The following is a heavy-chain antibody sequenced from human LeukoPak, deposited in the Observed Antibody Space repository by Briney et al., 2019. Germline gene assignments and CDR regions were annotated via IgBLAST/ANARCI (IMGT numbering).Heavy chain of an antibody. V-gene: IGHV1-46*01. CDR2: INPSGGST. J-gene: IGHJ4*02. D-gene: IGHD3-22*01. Sequence: ASVKVSYKASGYAFISYYMHWVRQAPGQGLEWIGIINPSGGSTRYAQKFQGRVTMTRDTSTSTVYMELSSLRSEDTAVYYCARPENYYDSSGLDYWGQGTLVTVSS. CDR3: ARPENYYDSSGLDY. CDR1: GYAFISYY.